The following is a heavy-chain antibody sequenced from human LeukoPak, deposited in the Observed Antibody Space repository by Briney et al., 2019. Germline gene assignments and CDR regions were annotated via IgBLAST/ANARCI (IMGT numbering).Heavy chain of an antibody. CDR2: ISAFNGNR. J-gene: IGHJ6*03. CDR1: GYTFTGYG. V-gene: IGHV1-18*01. CDR3: AREVWFGDGARYMDV. Sequence: ASVKVSCKASGYTFTGYGISWVRQAPGLGLEWMGWISAFNGNRKYAQNLQDRVTLTTDTSTNTASMELMSLISDDTAVYYCAREVWFGDGARYMDVWGKGTTVTISS. D-gene: IGHD3-10*01.